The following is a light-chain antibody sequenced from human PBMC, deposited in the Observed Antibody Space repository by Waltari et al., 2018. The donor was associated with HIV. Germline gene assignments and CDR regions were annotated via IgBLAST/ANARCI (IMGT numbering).Light chain of an antibody. J-gene: IGLJ1*01. CDR2: DVS. CDR1: SSDVGGYNY. CDR3: SSYTSSSTL. V-gene: IGLV2-14*03. Sequence: SPGQSISISCTGTSSDVGGYNYVSWYQQHPGKAPKLMIYDVSNRPSGVSNRFSGSKSGNTASLTISGLQAEDEADYYCSSYTSSSTLFGTGTKVTVL.